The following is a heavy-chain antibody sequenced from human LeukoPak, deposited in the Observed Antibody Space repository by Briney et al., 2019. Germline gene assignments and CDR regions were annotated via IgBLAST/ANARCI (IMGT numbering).Heavy chain of an antibody. Sequence: GGSLRLSCAASGFTFSSYAMSWARQAPGKGLEWVSAISGSGGSTYYADSVKGRFTISRDNSKNTLYPQMNSLRAEDTAVYYCAKVERFLETNFDYWGQGTLVTVSS. CDR2: ISGSGGST. J-gene: IGHJ4*02. V-gene: IGHV3-23*01. CDR1: GFTFSSYA. CDR3: AKVERFLETNFDY. D-gene: IGHD3-3*01.